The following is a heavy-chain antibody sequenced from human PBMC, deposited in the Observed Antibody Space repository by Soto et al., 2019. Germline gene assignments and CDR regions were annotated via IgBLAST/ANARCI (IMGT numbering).Heavy chain of an antibody. CDR3: ARVLLDYGDYGYYFDY. CDR1: GFTFSSYS. CDR2: ISSSSSYI. Sequence: AGGSLRLSCAASGFTFSSYSMNWVRQAPGKGLEWVSSISSSSSYIYYADSVKGRFTISRDNAKNSLYLQMNSLRAEDTAVYYCARVLLDYGDYGYYFDYWGQGTLVTVSS. V-gene: IGHV3-21*01. J-gene: IGHJ4*02. D-gene: IGHD4-17*01.